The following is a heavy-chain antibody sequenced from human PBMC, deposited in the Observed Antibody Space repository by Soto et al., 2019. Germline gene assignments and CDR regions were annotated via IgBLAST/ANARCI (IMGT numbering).Heavy chain of an antibody. Sequence: ASVKVSCKASGYTFTSYGISWVRQAPGQGLEWMGRISAYNGNTNYAQKLQGRVTMTTDTSTSTAYMELRSLRSDDTAVYYCARERAVGIAVALNWFDPWGQGTPVTVSS. V-gene: IGHV1-18*01. D-gene: IGHD6-19*01. J-gene: IGHJ5*02. CDR2: ISAYNGNT. CDR1: GYTFTSYG. CDR3: ARERAVGIAVALNWFDP.